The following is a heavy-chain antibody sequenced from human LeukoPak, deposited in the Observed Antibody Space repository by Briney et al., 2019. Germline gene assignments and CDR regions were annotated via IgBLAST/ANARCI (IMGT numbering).Heavy chain of an antibody. CDR3: AKGFKNYDILTGSQDY. Sequence: GGSLRLSCAASGFTFSSYGMHWVRQAPGKGLEWVAFIRYDGSNKYYADSVKGRFTISRDNSKNTLYLPMNSLRAEDTAVYYCAKGFKNYDILTGSQDYWGQGTLVTVSS. V-gene: IGHV3-30*02. CDR1: GFTFSSYG. D-gene: IGHD3-9*01. J-gene: IGHJ4*02. CDR2: IRYDGSNK.